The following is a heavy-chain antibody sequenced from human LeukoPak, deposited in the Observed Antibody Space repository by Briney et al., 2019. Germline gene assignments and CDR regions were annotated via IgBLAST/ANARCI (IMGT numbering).Heavy chain of an antibody. CDR2: ISSSGSYI. Sequence: GGSLRLSCAASGFTFSSYSMNWVRQAPGKGLEWVSSISSSGSYIYYADSVKGRFTISRDNAKNSLYLQMNSLRAEDTAVYYCARERNYDILTGTFDYWGQGTLVTFSS. V-gene: IGHV3-21*01. CDR1: GFTFSSYS. CDR3: ARERNYDILTGTFDY. D-gene: IGHD3-9*01. J-gene: IGHJ4*02.